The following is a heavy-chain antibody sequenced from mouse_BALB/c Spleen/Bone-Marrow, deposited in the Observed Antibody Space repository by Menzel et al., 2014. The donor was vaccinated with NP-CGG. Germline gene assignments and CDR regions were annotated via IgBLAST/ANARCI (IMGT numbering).Heavy chain of an antibody. CDR3: ARVYYRYDDFAMDL. J-gene: IGHJ4*01. V-gene: IGHV1-80*01. Sequence: QVQLQQSGAELVRPGSSANISCKASGYAFSNYWMNWVKQRPGQGLEWIGQIYPGDGDTNYNGKFKGKATLTTDKSSSTAYMQLSSLTSEDSAVYFCARVYYRYDDFAMDLWGQGTSVTVSS. CDR1: GYAFSNYW. D-gene: IGHD2-14*01. CDR2: IYPGDGDT.